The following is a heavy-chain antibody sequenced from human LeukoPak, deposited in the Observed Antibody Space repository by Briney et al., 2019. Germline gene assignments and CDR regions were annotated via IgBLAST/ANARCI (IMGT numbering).Heavy chain of an antibody. CDR3: ARDDLYSSGWSPTFGP. CDR1: GYSISSGYY. V-gene: IGHV4-38-2*02. D-gene: IGHD6-19*01. Sequence: PSETLSLTCTVSGYSISSGYYWGWIRQPPGKGLEWIGSIYHSGSTYYNPSLKSRVTISVDTSKNQFSLKLSSVTAADTAVYYCARDDLYSSGWSPTFGPWGQGTLVTVSS. J-gene: IGHJ5*02. CDR2: IYHSGST.